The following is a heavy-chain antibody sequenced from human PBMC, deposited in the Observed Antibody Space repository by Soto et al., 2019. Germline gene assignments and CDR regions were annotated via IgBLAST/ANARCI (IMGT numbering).Heavy chain of an antibody. J-gene: IGHJ5*02. V-gene: IGHV4-59*01. Sequence: SETLSLTCTVSGGSISSYYWSWIRQPPGKGLEWIGYIYYSGSTNYNPSLKSRVTISVDTSKNQFSLKLSSVTAADTAVYYCARRWGTCFDPWGQGTLVTVSS. CDR3: ARRWGTCFDP. CDR1: GGSISSYY. CDR2: IYYSGST. D-gene: IGHD7-27*01.